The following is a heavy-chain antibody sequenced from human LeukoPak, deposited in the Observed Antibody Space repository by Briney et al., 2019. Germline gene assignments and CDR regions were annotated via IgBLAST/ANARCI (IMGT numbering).Heavy chain of an antibody. V-gene: IGHV4-59*01. CDR1: GGSISGYY. J-gene: IGHJ5*02. D-gene: IGHD6-19*01. CDR2: IYDSGST. CDR3: AREGYSSGWYKFDP. Sequence: SETLSLTCTVSGGSISGYYWSWIRQPPGRGLEWIGYIYDSGSTTYNPSLKSRVTMSVDTSKNQFSLRLSSVTAADTAVYYCAREGYSSGWYKFDPWGQGTLVTVSS.